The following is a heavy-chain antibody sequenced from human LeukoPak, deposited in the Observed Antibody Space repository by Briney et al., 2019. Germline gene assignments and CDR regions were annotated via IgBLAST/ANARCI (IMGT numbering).Heavy chain of an antibody. CDR2: INPSGGST. J-gene: IGHJ4*02. Sequence: ASVKVSCKASGYTFTGYYMHWVRQAPGQGLEWMGIINPSGGSTSYAQKFQGRVTMTRDTSTSTVYMELSSLRSEDTAVYYCARGGDYYDSSGYSDIDYWGQGTLVTVSS. CDR1: GYTFTGYY. V-gene: IGHV1-46*01. CDR3: ARGGDYYDSSGYSDIDY. D-gene: IGHD3-22*01.